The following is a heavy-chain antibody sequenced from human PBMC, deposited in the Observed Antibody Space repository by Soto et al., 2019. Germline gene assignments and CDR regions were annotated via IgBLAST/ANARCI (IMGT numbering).Heavy chain of an antibody. CDR1: GGSISSSSDH. D-gene: IGHD4-4*01. Sequence: PSETLSLTCTVSGGSISSSSDHWGWIRQPPGKGLEWIGSVSYSGTTFYNSYLESRVTISVDTSKSQFSLNLSSVTAADTAVYYCAKHSYSNYHSFDYWGQGTLVTVSS. J-gene: IGHJ4*02. CDR3: AKHSYSNYHSFDY. CDR2: VSYSGTT. V-gene: IGHV4-39*01.